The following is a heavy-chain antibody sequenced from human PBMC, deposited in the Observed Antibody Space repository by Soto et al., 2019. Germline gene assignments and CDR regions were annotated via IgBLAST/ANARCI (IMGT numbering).Heavy chain of an antibody. Sequence: PSETLSLTCTVSGGSISSYYWSWIRQPPGKGLEWIGYIYYSGSTNYNPSLKSRVTISVDTSKNQFSLRLRSVTRADTAVYYCARDQYDFRSGSYYYAMEVWGQGTKVTVSS. J-gene: IGHJ6*02. D-gene: IGHD3-3*01. CDR1: GGSISSYY. CDR3: ARDQYDFRSGSYYYAMEV. CDR2: IYYSGST. V-gene: IGHV4-59*01.